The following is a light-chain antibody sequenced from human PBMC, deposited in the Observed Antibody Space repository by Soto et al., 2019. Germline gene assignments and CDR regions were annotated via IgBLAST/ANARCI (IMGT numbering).Light chain of an antibody. V-gene: IGKV3-15*01. CDR3: QQYNNWPPTFT. Sequence: EIVMTQSPATLSVSPGERATLSCRASQSVSINLAWYQQKPGQAPRLLIYGASTRATGIPARFSGSGSGTEFTLTISSLQSEAFAVYYCQQYNNWPPTFTFGQGTKLEIK. CDR2: GAS. J-gene: IGKJ2*01. CDR1: QSVSIN.